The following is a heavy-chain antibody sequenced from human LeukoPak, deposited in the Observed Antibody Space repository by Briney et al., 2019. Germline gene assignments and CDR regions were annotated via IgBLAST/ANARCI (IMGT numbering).Heavy chain of an antibody. V-gene: IGHV3-23*01. CDR2: ISGSGGST. D-gene: IGHD6-19*01. CDR3: ARDASSGWDFDY. Sequence: GGSLRLSCAASGFTFSSYAMSWVRQAPGKGLEWVSAISGSGGSTYYADSVKGRFTISRDNAKNSLYLQMNSLRVEDTAVYYCARDASSGWDFDYWGQGTLVTVSS. CDR1: GFTFSSYA. J-gene: IGHJ4*02.